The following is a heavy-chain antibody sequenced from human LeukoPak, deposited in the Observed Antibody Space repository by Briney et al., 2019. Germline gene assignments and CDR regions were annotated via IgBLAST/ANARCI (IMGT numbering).Heavy chain of an antibody. Sequence: GGSLRLSCAASGFTFSSYAMAWVRQAPGKGLEWVSGLSGSGINTYYADSVKGRFTISRDSSKNTLYLQMNSLRAEDTAVYYCARDQGGYWGQGTLVTVSS. CDR3: ARDQGGY. CDR2: LSGSGINT. D-gene: IGHD3-16*01. CDR1: GFTFSSYA. J-gene: IGHJ4*02. V-gene: IGHV3-23*01.